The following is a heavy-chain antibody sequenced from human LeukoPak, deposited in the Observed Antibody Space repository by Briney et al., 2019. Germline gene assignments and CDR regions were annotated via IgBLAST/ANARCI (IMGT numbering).Heavy chain of an antibody. CDR1: GFTLSSYS. CDR2: ISKSSTYI. CDR3: AKVGPGYRHWYFDL. D-gene: IGHD5-18*01. J-gene: IGHJ2*01. Sequence: GGSLRLSCTASGFTLSSYSMNWVRQAPGKGLEWVSSISKSSTYIYYADSVKGRFTISRDNSKNTLYLQMNSLRAEDTAVYYCAKVGPGYRHWYFDLWGRGTLVTVSS. V-gene: IGHV3-21*04.